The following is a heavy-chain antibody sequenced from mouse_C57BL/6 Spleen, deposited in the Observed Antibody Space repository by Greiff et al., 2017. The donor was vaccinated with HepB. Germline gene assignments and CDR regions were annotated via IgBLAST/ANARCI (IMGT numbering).Heavy chain of an antibody. V-gene: IGHV1-47*01. CDR2: FHPYNDDT. Sequence: QVQLKESGAELVKPGASVKMSCKASGYTFTTYPIEWMKQKHGKSLEWIGNFHPYNDDTKYNEKFKGKATLTVEKSSSTVYLELSRLPYDDSAVYFSARRGGEYDGAWVAYWGQKTLVTVSA. J-gene: IGHJ3*01. D-gene: IGHD2-4*01. CDR3: ARRGGEYDGAWVAY. CDR1: GYTFTTYP.